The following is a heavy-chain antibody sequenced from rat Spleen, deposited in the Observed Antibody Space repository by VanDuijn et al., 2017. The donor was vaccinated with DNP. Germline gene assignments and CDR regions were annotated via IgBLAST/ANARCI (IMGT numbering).Heavy chain of an antibody. CDR3: AKDQLGGNAMDA. CDR1: GFSFSDYY. D-gene: IGHD5-1*01. V-gene: IGHV5S10*01. CDR2: IIYDGSRT. Sequence: EVQLVESGGGLVQPGRSLKLSCAASGFSFSDYYMAWVRQAPKKGLEWVATIIYDGSRTYYRDSVKGRFTISRDNGENTVYLQMNSLRSEDTATYYCAKDQLGGNAMDAWGQGTSVTVSS. J-gene: IGHJ4*01.